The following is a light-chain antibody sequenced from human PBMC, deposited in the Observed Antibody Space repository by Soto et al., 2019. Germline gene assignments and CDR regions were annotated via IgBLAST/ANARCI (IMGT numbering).Light chain of an antibody. Sequence: QSVLTQPSSVSGTPGQGVTISCSGSISNIGNNYVYWFQQLPGTAPKVLTNRNDQRPSGVPDRFSGSKSGTSASLAISGLRSEDEADYYCAAWDAPVRRYVFGPGTKLTVL. CDR1: ISNIGNNY. CDR3: AAWDAPVRRYV. V-gene: IGLV1-47*01. J-gene: IGLJ1*01. CDR2: RND.